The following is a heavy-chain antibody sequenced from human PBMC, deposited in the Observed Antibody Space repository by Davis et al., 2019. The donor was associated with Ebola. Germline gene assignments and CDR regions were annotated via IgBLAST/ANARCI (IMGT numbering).Heavy chain of an antibody. D-gene: IGHD4-17*01. Sequence: GVLKISCAASGFTFSNYPMTWVRQAPGKGLEWVSTITVGGGGTYYADSVKGRFTISRDNSKSTLYLQMNSLRADDTALYYCTKGFYGAVSWGQGTLVTVSS. V-gene: IGHV3-23*01. CDR2: ITVGGGGT. J-gene: IGHJ5*02. CDR1: GFTFSNYP. CDR3: TKGFYGAVS.